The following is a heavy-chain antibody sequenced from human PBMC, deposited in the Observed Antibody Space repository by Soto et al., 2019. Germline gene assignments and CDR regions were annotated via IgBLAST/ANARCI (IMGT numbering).Heavy chain of an antibody. CDR1: GFTFSSYA. D-gene: IGHD3-22*01. Sequence: EVQLLESGGGLVQPGGSLRLSCAASGFTFSSYAMSWVRQAPGKGLEWVSAISGSGGSTYYADSVKGRFTISRDNSKNTLYLQTNSLRAEDTAVYYCAKDSYDSSGYYGWFDPWGQGTLVTVSS. V-gene: IGHV3-23*01. CDR2: ISGSGGST. CDR3: AKDSYDSSGYYGWFDP. J-gene: IGHJ5*02.